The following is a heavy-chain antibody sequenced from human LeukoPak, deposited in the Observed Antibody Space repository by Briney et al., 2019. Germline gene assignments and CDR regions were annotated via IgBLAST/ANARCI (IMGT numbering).Heavy chain of an antibody. Sequence: ASVKVSCKASGYTFTSYYMHWVRQAPGPGVEWRRIITPTRGRTTCAQKFQSRVTMTRNTSTSTVYMELSSLRSEDTAVYYCATDWTESDYWGQGTLVTVSS. CDR1: GYTFTSYY. CDR3: ATDWTESDY. V-gene: IGHV1-46*01. J-gene: IGHJ4*02. D-gene: IGHD3/OR15-3a*01. CDR2: ITPTRGRT.